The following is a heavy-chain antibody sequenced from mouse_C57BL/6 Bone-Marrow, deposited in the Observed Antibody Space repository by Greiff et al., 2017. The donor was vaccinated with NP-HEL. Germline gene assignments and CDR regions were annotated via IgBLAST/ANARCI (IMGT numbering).Heavy chain of an antibody. CDR2: ISSGGSYT. Sequence: EVQLQESGGDLVKPGGSLKLSCAASGFTFSSYGMSWVRQTPDKRLEWVATISSGGSYTYYPDSVKGRFTISRDNAKNTLYLQMSSLKSEDTAMYYCARLYYGSSRDFDYWGQGTTLTVSS. CDR1: GFTFSSYG. J-gene: IGHJ2*01. CDR3: ARLYYGSSRDFDY. D-gene: IGHD1-1*01. V-gene: IGHV5-6*01.